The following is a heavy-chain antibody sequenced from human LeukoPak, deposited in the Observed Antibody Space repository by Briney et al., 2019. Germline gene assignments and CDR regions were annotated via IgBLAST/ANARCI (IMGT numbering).Heavy chain of an antibody. J-gene: IGHJ4*02. D-gene: IGHD2-21*02. CDR3: VRDRDWAFDY. Sequence: GGSLRLSCAASGFTFSSYAMHWVRQAPGKGLEWVGVISYDGSNKYYGDSVKGRFTISRDNSKNTMYLQMNSLRPEDTAVYYCVRDRDWAFDYWGQGSLVTVSS. CDR2: ISYDGSNK. V-gene: IGHV3-30*04. CDR1: GFTFSSYA.